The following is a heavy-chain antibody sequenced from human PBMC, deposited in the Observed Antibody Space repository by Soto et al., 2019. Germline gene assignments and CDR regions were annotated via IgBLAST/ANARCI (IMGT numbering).Heavy chain of an antibody. V-gene: IGHV3-33*08. CDR1: GFTFSSYG. Sequence: GGSLRLSCAASGFTFSSYGMHWVRQAPGKGLEWVAVIWYDGSNKYYADSVKGRFTISRDNSKNTLYLQMNSLRAEDTSVYYCARDKAVAGKCGFDYWGQGTLVTVSS. CDR3: ARDKAVAGKCGFDY. D-gene: IGHD6-19*01. CDR2: IWYDGSNK. J-gene: IGHJ4*02.